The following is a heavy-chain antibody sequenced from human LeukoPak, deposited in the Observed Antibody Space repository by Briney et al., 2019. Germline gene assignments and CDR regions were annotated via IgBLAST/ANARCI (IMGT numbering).Heavy chain of an antibody. D-gene: IGHD3-10*01. CDR2: TYYSGST. Sequence: SENLSLTCTVYTGSTSSYYWRWNRPPAGNVREWIGYTYYSGSTNYNPSLKSRVTISVDTCKNQFSLKPRSVTAADTAVYYCARKKYPGSGSFNWGEGALVTASS. CDR3: ARKKYPGSGSFN. CDR1: TGSTSSYY. V-gene: IGHV4-59*08. J-gene: IGHJ1*01.